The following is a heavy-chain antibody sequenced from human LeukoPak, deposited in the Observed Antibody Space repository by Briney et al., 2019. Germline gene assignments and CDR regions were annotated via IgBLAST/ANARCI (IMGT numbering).Heavy chain of an antibody. CDR2: INPSGGST. J-gene: IGHJ4*02. V-gene: IGHV1-46*01. D-gene: IGHD6-13*01. CDR3: ARELLLGIAAAQTFDY. Sequence: ASVKVSCKASGYTFTSYYVHWVRQAPGQGLEWMGIINPSGGSTSYAQKFQGRVTMTRDTSTSTVYMELSSLRSEDTAVYYCARELLLGIAAAQTFDYWGQGTLVTVSS. CDR1: GYTFTSYY.